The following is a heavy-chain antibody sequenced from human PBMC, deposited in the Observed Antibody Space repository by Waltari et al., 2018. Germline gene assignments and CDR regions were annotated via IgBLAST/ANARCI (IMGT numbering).Heavy chain of an antibody. Sequence: VQLVQSGGEVKKPGAPVKVSCKASGSTFLRHGSSWVGQAPGQGLEWVGRGSGYDENTKYAQKFQGRVSLTADTATNTAYMELTSLTADDTAVYYCAHSDYRSSWYTMDVWGQGTTVSVSS. J-gene: IGHJ6*02. D-gene: IGHD6-13*01. CDR2: GSGYDENT. V-gene: IGHV1-18*01. CDR3: AHSDYRSSWYTMDV. CDR1: GSTFLRHG.